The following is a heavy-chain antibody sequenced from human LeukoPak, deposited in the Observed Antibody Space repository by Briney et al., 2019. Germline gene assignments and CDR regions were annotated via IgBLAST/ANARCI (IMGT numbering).Heavy chain of an antibody. CDR2: ISSRSSTI. V-gene: IGHV3-48*02. Sequence: PGGSLRLSCAASGFIFSSYSMNWVRQAPGKGLEWISYISSRSSTIYYADSVKGRFTISRDNAKNSLDQQMDSLRDEDTAVYYCARGRTYYYESSGYYSHFDYWGQGTLVTVSS. D-gene: IGHD3-22*01. CDR1: GFIFSSYS. CDR3: ARGRTYYYESSGYYSHFDY. J-gene: IGHJ4*02.